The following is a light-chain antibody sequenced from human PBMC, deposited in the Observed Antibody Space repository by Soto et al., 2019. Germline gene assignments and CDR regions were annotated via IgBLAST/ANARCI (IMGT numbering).Light chain of an antibody. Sequence: DIQMTQSPSTLSASVGDRVTITCRASQSISSWLDWYQQKPGKAPKLLIYDAYSVESGVPSRFSGSGSGTEFTHNICSLHPDDFATYYCQQYNSYSLTFGGGTKVEIK. CDR1: QSISSW. V-gene: IGKV1-5*01. CDR3: QQYNSYSLT. CDR2: DAY. J-gene: IGKJ4*01.